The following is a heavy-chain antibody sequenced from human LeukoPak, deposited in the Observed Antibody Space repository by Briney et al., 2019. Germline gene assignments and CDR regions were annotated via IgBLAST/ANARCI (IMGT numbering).Heavy chain of an antibody. V-gene: IGHV1-69*13. Sequence: SVTVSFTASAGTFSIYAISWVRHAPAQGLEWMGVIIPIFGTANYAQKFPGRVTITADESTSTDYMELSSLRSEHTAVYYCARSPREYCSSTSCYLNWFDPWGQGTLVTVSS. J-gene: IGHJ5*02. D-gene: IGHD2-2*01. CDR2: IIPIFGTA. CDR1: AGTFSIYA. CDR3: ARSPREYCSSTSCYLNWFDP.